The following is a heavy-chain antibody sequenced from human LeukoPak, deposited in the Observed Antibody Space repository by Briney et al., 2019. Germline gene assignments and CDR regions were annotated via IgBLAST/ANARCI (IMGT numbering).Heavy chain of an antibody. CDR3: ARAIPDTSMVIGYYYYYMDV. D-gene: IGHD5-18*01. J-gene: IGHJ6*03. CDR2: IITYNGNT. CDR1: GYSFSNYG. V-gene: IGHV1-18*01. Sequence: ASVKVSCKASGYSFSNYGITWVRQAPGQGLEWLGWIITYNGNTNYAKKFQGRVTMTTDTSTNTAYMELRSLRSDDTAVYYCARAIPDTSMVIGYYYYYMDVWGRGTTVTVSS.